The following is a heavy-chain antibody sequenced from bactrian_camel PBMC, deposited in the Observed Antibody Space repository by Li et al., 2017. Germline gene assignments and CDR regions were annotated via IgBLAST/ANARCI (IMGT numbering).Heavy chain of an antibody. CDR2: IYSDGSGE. J-gene: IGHJ6*01. Sequence: HVQLVESGGGLVQPGGSLRLSCAASGFTFSNYYTHWVRQAPGKGLEWVSRIYSDGSGEYYVDSVKGRFTISQDNAKNTVYLQMNSLKPEDTAMYYCTLRRGGYCPRSPRAPDFGYWGQGTQVTVS. CDR1: GFTFSNYY. CDR3: TLRRGGYCPRSPRAPDFGY. D-gene: IGHD2*01. V-gene: IGHV3S6*01.